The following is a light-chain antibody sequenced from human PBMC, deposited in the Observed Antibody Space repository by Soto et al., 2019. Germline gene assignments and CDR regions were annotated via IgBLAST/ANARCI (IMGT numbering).Light chain of an antibody. CDR2: GAS. V-gene: IGKV3-15*01. J-gene: IGKJ4*01. CDR3: QQFDDWPLT. Sequence: EKVMTQSPATLSVSPGERATLSCRASQNVNSNLVWYQQKPGQAPRLLIYGASTRATGIPARFSGSASGTEFTLTISSLQSEDFAVYYCQQFDDWPLTFGGGTKVEIK. CDR1: QNVNSN.